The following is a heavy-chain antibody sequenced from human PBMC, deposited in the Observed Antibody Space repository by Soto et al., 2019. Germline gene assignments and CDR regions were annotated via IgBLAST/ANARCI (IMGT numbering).Heavy chain of an antibody. V-gene: IGHV4-38-2*01. CDR1: GYSISSGYY. J-gene: IGHJ4*02. Sequence: SETVSLTCAFSGYSISSGYYWGWIRQPPGEGLEWIGSIYHSGSTYYNPSLKSRVTISVDTSKNQFSLKLSSVTAADTAVYYCARVGAYCSGGSCYDSGFEYWGQGTLVSVSS. CDR3: ARVGAYCSGGSCYDSGFEY. D-gene: IGHD2-15*01. CDR2: IYHSGST.